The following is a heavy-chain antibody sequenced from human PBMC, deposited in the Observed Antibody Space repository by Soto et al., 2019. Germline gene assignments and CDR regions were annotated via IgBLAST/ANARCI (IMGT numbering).Heavy chain of an antibody. Sequence: SETLSLTCTVSGGSISSGGYYWSWIRQHPGKGLEWIGYIYYSGSTYYNPSLKSRVTISVDTSKNQFSLKLSSVTAADTAVYYCAQYCSGGSCYRWGQGTLVTVSS. CDR3: AQYCSGGSCYR. J-gene: IGHJ4*02. D-gene: IGHD2-15*01. CDR1: GGSISSGGYY. V-gene: IGHV4-31*03. CDR2: IYYSGST.